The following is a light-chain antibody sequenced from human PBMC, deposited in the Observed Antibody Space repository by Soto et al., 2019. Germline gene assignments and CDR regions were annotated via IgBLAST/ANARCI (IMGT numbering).Light chain of an antibody. CDR1: INDVGTYNL. Sequence: QSVLTQPASVSGSPGQSTTISCTGTINDVGTYNLVSWFQQHPGKAPKLMIYEVTERPSGVSNRFSGSKSGNAASLAISGLQAEDEADYHCCSYAGGGTYVFGTGTKVTVL. V-gene: IGLV2-23*02. CDR3: CSYAGGGTYV. CDR2: EVT. J-gene: IGLJ1*01.